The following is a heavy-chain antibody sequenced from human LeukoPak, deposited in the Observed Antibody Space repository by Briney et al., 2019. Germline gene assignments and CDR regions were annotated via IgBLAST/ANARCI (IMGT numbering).Heavy chain of an antibody. Sequence: GASVKVSCKASGGTFSSYAISWVRQSPGQGLEWMGGIIPIFGTANYAQKFQGRVTITADESTSTAYMELSSLRSEDTAVYYCASRIGYCSSTSCFTDAFDIWGQGTMVTVSS. V-gene: IGHV1-69*13. D-gene: IGHD2-2*01. J-gene: IGHJ3*02. CDR2: IIPIFGTA. CDR1: GGTFSSYA. CDR3: ASRIGYCSSTSCFTDAFDI.